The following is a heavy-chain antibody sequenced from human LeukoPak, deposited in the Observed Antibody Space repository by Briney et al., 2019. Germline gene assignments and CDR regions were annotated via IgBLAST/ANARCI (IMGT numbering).Heavy chain of an antibody. CDR1: GYTFTNYD. V-gene: IGHV1-8*01. Sequence: ASVKVSCKASGYTFTNYDINWVRQATGQGLEWMGWMNPNSGNTGFAQKFQGRVAITRDTSITTAYMELSNLRSEDTAVYYCARVRGCSTTTCSPDWFDPWGQGTLVTVSS. CDR3: ARVRGCSTTTCSPDWFDP. J-gene: IGHJ5*02. CDR2: MNPNSGNT. D-gene: IGHD2-2*01.